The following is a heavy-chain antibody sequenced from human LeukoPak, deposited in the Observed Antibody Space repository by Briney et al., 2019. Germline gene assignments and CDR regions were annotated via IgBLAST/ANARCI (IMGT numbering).Heavy chain of an antibody. J-gene: IGHJ5*02. CDR2: INSDGSST. CDR3: ARETRYDFWSGENWFDP. Sequence: GGSLRLSCAASGFTFSSYWMHWVRQAPGKGLVWVSRINSDGSSTSYADSVKGRFTISRDNAKNTLYLQMNSLRAEDTAVYYCARETRYDFWSGENWFDPWGQGTLVTVSS. CDR1: GFTFSSYW. V-gene: IGHV3-74*01. D-gene: IGHD3-3*01.